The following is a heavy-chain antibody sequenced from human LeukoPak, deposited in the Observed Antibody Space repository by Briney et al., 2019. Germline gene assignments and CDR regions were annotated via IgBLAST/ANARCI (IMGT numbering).Heavy chain of an antibody. Sequence: PGGSLRLSCAASGFTFRSYEMNWVRQAPGKGLEWVGRIKSTTDGGTTDYAAPVTGRFTISRDDSKNTLYLQMNSLKTEDTAVYYCITDSCTPGGGGCYNAFDMWGQGTMVTVSS. V-gene: IGHV3-15*01. CDR1: GFTFRSYE. CDR2: IKSTTDGGTT. CDR3: ITDSCTPGGGGCYNAFDM. J-gene: IGHJ3*02. D-gene: IGHD2-15*01.